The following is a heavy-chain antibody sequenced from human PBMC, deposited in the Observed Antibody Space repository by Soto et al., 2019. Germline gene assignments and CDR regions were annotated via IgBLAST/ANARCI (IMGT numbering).Heavy chain of an antibody. CDR2: ISYDGSNK. CDR3: AKDWGFGAAF. Sequence: QVQLVESGGGVVQPGRSLRLSCAASGFTFSSYGMHWVRQAPGKGLEWVAVISYDGSNKYYADSVKGRFTISRDNSKNTLYLQMNSLRAEDTAVYYCAKDWGFGAAFGGQGTLVTVYS. D-gene: IGHD3-10*01. J-gene: IGHJ4*02. V-gene: IGHV3-30*18. CDR1: GFTFSSYG.